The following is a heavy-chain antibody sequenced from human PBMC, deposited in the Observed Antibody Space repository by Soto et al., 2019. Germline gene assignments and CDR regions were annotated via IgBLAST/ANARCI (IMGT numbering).Heavy chain of an antibody. Sequence: ASVKVSCKASGGTFSSYAINWVRQAPGQGLEWMGGIIPIFGTTNSAQKFQGRVTITADESTSTAYMELSSLRSEDTAVYYCARDDSGRGWFDPWGQGTLVTVSS. CDR2: IIPIFGTT. V-gene: IGHV1-69*13. CDR1: GGTFSSYA. D-gene: IGHD5-12*01. CDR3: ARDDSGRGWFDP. J-gene: IGHJ5*02.